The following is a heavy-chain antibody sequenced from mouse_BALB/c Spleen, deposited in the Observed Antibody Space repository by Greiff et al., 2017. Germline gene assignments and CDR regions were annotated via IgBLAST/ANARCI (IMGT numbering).Heavy chain of an antibody. CDR1: GYTFTSYW. CDR3: TRSGYYGNSFAY. V-gene: IGHV1S22*01. J-gene: IGHJ3*01. CDR2: IYPGSGST. Sequence: LQHPGSELVRPGASVKLSCKASGYTFTSYWMHWVKQRPGQGLEWIGNIYPGSGSTNYDEKFKSKATLTVDTSSSTAYMQLSSLTSEDSAVYYCTRSGYYGNSFAYWGQGSLVTVSA. D-gene: IGHD2-1*01.